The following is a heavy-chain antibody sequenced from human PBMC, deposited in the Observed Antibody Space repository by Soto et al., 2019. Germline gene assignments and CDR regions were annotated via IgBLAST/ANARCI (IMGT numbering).Heavy chain of an antibody. CDR1: GYTFTSYG. J-gene: IGHJ4*02. V-gene: IGHV1-18*01. Sequence: ASVKVSCKASGYTFTSYGISWVRQAPGQGLEWMGWISAYNGNTNYAQKLQGRVTMTTDTSTSTAYMELRSLRSDDTAVYYCARDLADYYDSSGYSYDYWGQGTLVTVSS. CDR3: ARDLADYYDSSGYSYDY. D-gene: IGHD3-22*01. CDR2: ISAYNGNT.